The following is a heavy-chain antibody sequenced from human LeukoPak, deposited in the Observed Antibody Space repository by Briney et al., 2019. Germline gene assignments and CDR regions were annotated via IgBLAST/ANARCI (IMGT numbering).Heavy chain of an antibody. Sequence: ASETLSLTCTVSGGSISSSSYYLDWIRQPPGKGLEWIGSTYYVGSTYYNPSLKSRVTVSVDTSKNQFSLKLSSVTAADTAVYYCAARSPYLWGHGADYWGQGTVVTVSS. V-gene: IGHV4-39*01. CDR1: GGSISSSSYY. CDR2: TYYVGST. CDR3: AARSPYLWGHGADY. J-gene: IGHJ4*02. D-gene: IGHD2-21*01.